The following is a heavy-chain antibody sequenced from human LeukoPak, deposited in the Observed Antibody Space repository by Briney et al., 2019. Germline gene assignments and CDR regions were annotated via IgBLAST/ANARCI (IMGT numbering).Heavy chain of an antibody. CDR2: IYYSGST. D-gene: IGHD3-10*01. J-gene: IGHJ3*02. CDR1: GGSISSGDYY. V-gene: IGHV4-30-4*01. Sequence: PSETLSLTCTVSGGSISSGDYYWSWIRQPPGKGLEWIGYIYYSGSTYYNPSLKSRVTISVDTSKNQFSLKLSSVTAPDTAVYYCARDVPQEYAFDIWGQGTMVTVSS. CDR3: ARDVPQEYAFDI.